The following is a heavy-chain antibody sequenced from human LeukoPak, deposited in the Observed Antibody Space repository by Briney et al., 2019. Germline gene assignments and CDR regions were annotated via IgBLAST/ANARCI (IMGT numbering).Heavy chain of an antibody. J-gene: IGHJ4*02. CDR2: ISFGGSHQ. V-gene: IGHV3-30*04. CDR3: ATPLISISSTTYYNYFEY. D-gene: IGHD2-2*01. CDR1: GFTFRSYS. Sequence: PGGSLRLSCVASGFTFRSYSLHWVRRAPGKGLEWVAVISFGGSHQYFADSVKGRFTISRDNSNNTLYLQRNSLRAEDTAVYYCATPLISISSTTYYNYFEYWGQGALVTVSS.